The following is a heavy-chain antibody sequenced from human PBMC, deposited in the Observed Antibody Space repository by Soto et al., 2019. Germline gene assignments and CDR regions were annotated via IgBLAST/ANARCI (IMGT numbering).Heavy chain of an antibody. CDR2: INHSGST. V-gene: IGHV4-34*01. J-gene: IGHJ6*02. Sequence: TSETLSLTCAVYGGSFSGYYWSWIRQPPGKGLGWIGEINHSGSTNYNPSLKSRVTISVDTSKNQFSLKLSSVTAADTAVYYCARASRLRGSYYYYYGMDVWGQGTTVTVSS. D-gene: IGHD3-16*01. CDR3: ARASRLRGSYYYYYGMDV. CDR1: GGSFSGYY.